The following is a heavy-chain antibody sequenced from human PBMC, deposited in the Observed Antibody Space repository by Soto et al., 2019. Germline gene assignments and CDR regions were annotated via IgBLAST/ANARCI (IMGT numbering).Heavy chain of an antibody. Sequence: QVQLVQSGAEVKKPGASVKVSCKASGYTFTSYGISWVRQAPGQGLEWMGWISAYNGNTNYAQKLQGRVTMTTDASTSTAYRELRSLRSYGTAVYYCARGVIGQCLGTNWFDPWGQGTLVTVAS. CDR1: GYTFTSYG. J-gene: IGHJ5*02. CDR2: ISAYNGNT. V-gene: IGHV1-18*01. D-gene: IGHD6-19*01. CDR3: ARGVIGQCLGTNWFDP.